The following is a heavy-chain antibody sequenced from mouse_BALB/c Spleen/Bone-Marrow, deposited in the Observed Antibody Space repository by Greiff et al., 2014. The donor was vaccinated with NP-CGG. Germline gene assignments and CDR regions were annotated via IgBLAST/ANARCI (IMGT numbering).Heavy chain of an antibody. Sequence: VQLQQSGPGLVQPSQSLSITCTVSGFSLSSYGVHWVRQSPGKGLEWLGVIWSGGSTDYNAAFISRLTISKDNYKSQVFFKMTSLQANDTAIYYCARNHRGYYFDYWGQGTTLTVSS. CDR1: GFSLSSYG. CDR3: ARNHRGYYFDY. V-gene: IGHV2-2*02. D-gene: IGHD3-1*01. J-gene: IGHJ2*01. CDR2: IWSGGST.